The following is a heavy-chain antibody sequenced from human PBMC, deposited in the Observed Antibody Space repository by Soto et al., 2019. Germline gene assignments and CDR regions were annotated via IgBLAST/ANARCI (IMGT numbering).Heavy chain of an antibody. Sequence: QLQLQESGPGLVKPSETLSLTCTVSGGSISSSSYCWGWIRQPPGKGLEWIGSIYYSGSTYYNPSLKSRVTISVDTSKNQFSLKLSSVTAADTAVYYCARQVRVTIFGVVIIEWGYYYYGMDVWGQGTTVTVSS. J-gene: IGHJ6*02. CDR1: GGSISSSSYC. CDR3: ARQVRVTIFGVVIIEWGYYYYGMDV. D-gene: IGHD3-3*01. CDR2: IYYSGST. V-gene: IGHV4-39*01.